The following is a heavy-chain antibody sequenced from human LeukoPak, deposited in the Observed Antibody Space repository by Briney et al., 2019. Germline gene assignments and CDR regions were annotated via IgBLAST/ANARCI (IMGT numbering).Heavy chain of an antibody. CDR1: GDSISSGSYY. CDR3: ARDRGTRLDAFDF. D-gene: IGHD1-7*01. J-gene: IGHJ3*01. CDR2: IYYGGGT. Sequence: SETLSLTCTVSGDSISSGSYYWSWLRQHPGKGLEWIGYIYYGGGTYYNPSLKSRVTLSVDTSKNQFSLRLTSVTAADTAVYYCARDRGTRLDAFDFWGRGTMVTVSS. V-gene: IGHV4-31*03.